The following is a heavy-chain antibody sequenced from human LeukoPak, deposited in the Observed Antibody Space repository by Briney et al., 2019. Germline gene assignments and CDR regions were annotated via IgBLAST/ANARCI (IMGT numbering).Heavy chain of an antibody. D-gene: IGHD2-15*01. CDR2: IYHSGST. CDR3: ARMSCSGGSCYSNYYYYMDV. V-gene: IGHV4-4*02. CDR1: GGSISSSNW. J-gene: IGHJ6*03. Sequence: PSGTLSLTCAVSGGSISSSNWWSWVRQPPGKGLEWIGEIYHSGSTNYNPSLKSRVTISVDKSKNQFSLKLSSVTAADTAVYYCARMSCSGGSCYSNYYYYMDVWGKGTTVTVSS.